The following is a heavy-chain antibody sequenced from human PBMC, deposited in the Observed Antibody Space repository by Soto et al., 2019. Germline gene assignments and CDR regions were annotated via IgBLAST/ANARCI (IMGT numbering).Heavy chain of an antibody. Sequence: GGSLRLSCAASGFTFSSRPMTWVRQAPGKGLEWVSTLNENGANTHYADSVKGRFTISRDNSRNTLDLQMNSLTAEDTSLYYCVSWLSAHFDYWGQGTLVTVSS. CDR2: LNENGANT. CDR3: VSWLSAHFDY. CDR1: GFTFSSRP. V-gene: IGHV3-23*01. D-gene: IGHD3-10*01. J-gene: IGHJ4*02.